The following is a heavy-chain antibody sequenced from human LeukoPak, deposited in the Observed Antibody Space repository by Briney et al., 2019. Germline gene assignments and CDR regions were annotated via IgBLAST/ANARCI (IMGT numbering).Heavy chain of an antibody. CDR1: GGSISSYY. CDR3: ARGGGWYSSSSLRY. Sequence: SETLSLTCTVSGGSISSYYWSWIRQPPGKGLEWIGYIYYSGSTNYNPSLKSRVTISVDTSKNQFSLKLSSVTAADTAVYYCARGGGWYSSSSLRYWGQGTLVTVSS. CDR2: IYYSGST. D-gene: IGHD6-6*01. V-gene: IGHV4-59*01. J-gene: IGHJ4*02.